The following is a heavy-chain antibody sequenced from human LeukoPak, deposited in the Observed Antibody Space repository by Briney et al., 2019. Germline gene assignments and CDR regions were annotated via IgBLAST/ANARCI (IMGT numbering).Heavy chain of an antibody. CDR3: ARGIAARPAYYYYYYYMDV. Sequence: SETLSLTCTVSGGSISSGGYYWSWIRQHPGKGLEWIGYIYYSGSTYYNPSLKSRVTISVDTSKNQFSLKLSSVTAADTAVYYCARGIAARPAYYYYYYYMDVWGKGTTVTVSS. CDR2: IYYSGST. CDR1: GGSISSGGYY. V-gene: IGHV4-31*03. D-gene: IGHD6-6*01. J-gene: IGHJ6*03.